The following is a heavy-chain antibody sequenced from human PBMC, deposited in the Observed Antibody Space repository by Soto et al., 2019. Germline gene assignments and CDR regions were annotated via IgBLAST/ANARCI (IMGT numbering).Heavy chain of an antibody. J-gene: IGHJ6*02. CDR2: ISYDGSNK. CDR3: ARDRIAVAVDYYYCMDV. V-gene: IGHV3-30-3*01. D-gene: IGHD6-19*01. CDR1: GFTFSSYA. Sequence: QVQLVESGGGVVQPGRSLRLSCAASGFTFSSYAMHWVRQAPGKGLEWVAVISYDGSNKYYADSVKGRFTISRDNSKNTLYLQMNSLRAEDTAVYYCARDRIAVAVDYYYCMDVWGQGTTVTVSS.